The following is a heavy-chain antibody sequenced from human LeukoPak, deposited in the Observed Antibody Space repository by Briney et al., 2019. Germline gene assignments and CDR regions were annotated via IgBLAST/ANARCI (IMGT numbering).Heavy chain of an antibody. J-gene: IGHJ5*02. Sequence: SETLSLTCTVSGGSISSYYWSWIRQPPGKGLEWIGYIYYSGSTIYNPSPKSRVTISVDTSKNQFSLKLSSVTAADTAVYYCARDGRQGWDSWYGGWFDPWGQGTLVTVSS. D-gene: IGHD6-13*01. CDR2: IYYSGST. CDR1: GGSISSYY. V-gene: IGHV4-59*01. CDR3: ARDGRQGWDSWYGGWFDP.